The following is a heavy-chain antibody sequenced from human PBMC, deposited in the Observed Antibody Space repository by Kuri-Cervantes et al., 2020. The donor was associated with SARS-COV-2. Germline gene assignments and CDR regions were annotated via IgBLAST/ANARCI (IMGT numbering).Heavy chain of an antibody. CDR1: GFTFSSYG. CDR3: AKLAGTDGYYYYMDV. J-gene: IGHJ6*03. CDR2: IRYDGSNK. V-gene: IGHV3-30*02. D-gene: IGHD1-1*01. Sequence: GESLKISCAASGFTFSSYGMHWVRQAPGKGLEWVAFIRYDGSNKYYADSVKGRFTISRDNSKNTLYLQMNSLRAEDTAVYYCAKLAGTDGYYYYMDVWGKGTTVTVSS.